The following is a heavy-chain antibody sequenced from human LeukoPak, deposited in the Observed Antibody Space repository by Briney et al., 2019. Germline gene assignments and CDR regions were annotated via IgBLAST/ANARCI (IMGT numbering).Heavy chain of an antibody. CDR2: IKQDGSEK. CDR1: GFTFSSYW. Sequence: GGSLRLSCAASGFTFSSYWMSWVRQAPGKGLEWVANIKQDGSEKYYVDSVKGRFTISRDNAKNSLYLQMNSLRAEDTAVYYCARWAGNYYGSSGYPRPSEYWGQGTLVTVSS. D-gene: IGHD3-22*01. CDR3: ARWAGNYYGSSGYPRPSEY. V-gene: IGHV3-7*01. J-gene: IGHJ4*02.